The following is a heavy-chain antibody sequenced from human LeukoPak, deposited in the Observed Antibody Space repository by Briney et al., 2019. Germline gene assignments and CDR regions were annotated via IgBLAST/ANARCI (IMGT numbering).Heavy chain of an antibody. CDR2: INGRGDST. Sequence: GGSLRLSCAASGFSFSTYTMNWVRQAPGKGLEWVSAINGRGDSTFYADSVKGRFTISRDNSKNTLYLQMNSLRAEDTAVYYCAKGSITIFVWFDPWGQGTLVTVSS. D-gene: IGHD3-3*01. CDR1: GFSFSTYT. CDR3: AKGSITIFVWFDP. V-gene: IGHV3-23*01. J-gene: IGHJ5*02.